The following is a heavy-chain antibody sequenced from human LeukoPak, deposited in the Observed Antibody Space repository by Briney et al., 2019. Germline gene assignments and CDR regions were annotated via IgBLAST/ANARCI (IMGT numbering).Heavy chain of an antibody. CDR3: ARASSGPRGL. J-gene: IGHJ4*02. CDR1: GGSISSYY. Sequence: SETLSLTCSVSGGSISSYYWSWIRQPPGKGLEWIGYIYYSGSTNYNPSLKSRVTISVDTSKNQFSLKLSSVTAADTAVYYCARASSGPRGLWGQGTLVTVSS. V-gene: IGHV4-59*12. D-gene: IGHD6-19*01. CDR2: IYYSGST.